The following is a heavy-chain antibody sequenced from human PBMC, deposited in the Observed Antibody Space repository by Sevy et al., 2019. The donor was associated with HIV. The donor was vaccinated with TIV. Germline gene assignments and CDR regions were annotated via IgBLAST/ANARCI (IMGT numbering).Heavy chain of an antibody. CDR2: IYYSGST. J-gene: IGHJ6*02. V-gene: IGHV4-59*01. Sequence: SETLSLTCTVSGGSISSYYWSWIRQPPGKGLEWIGYIYYSGSTNYNPTLKSRVTISKDTSKNQFSLKLSSVTAADTALYYCARGAPNYYYAMDVWGQGTTVTVSS. CDR3: ARGAPNYYYAMDV. CDR1: GGSISSYY.